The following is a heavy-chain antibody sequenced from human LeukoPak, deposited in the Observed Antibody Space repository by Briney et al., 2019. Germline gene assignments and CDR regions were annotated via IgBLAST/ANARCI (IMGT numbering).Heavy chain of an antibody. CDR3: AKMSSWRIVGTTNFGY. Sequence: GGSLRVSCAVSGFTLSNYAMTWVRQAPGKGLEWVSIISGGGDYAYYADSVKDRFTASTDISMDTLYLQMNSLRAEDTAIYYCAKMSSWRIVGTTNFGYWGQGILVTVSS. J-gene: IGHJ4*02. CDR2: ISGGGDYA. V-gene: IGHV3-23*01. CDR1: GFTLSNYA. D-gene: IGHD1-26*01.